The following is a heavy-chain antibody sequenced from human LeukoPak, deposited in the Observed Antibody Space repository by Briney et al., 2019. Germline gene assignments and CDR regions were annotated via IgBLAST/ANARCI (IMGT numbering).Heavy chain of an antibody. CDR1: GYTFNYYA. D-gene: IGHD3-22*01. Sequence: SVKVSCKASGYTFNYYAINWVRQAPGQGLEWMGGIIPIFGTANYAQKFQGRVTITADKSTSTAYMELSSLRSEDTAVYYCARVMPYYYDSNGKPFGYWGQGTLVTVSS. CDR2: IIPIFGTA. V-gene: IGHV1-69*06. J-gene: IGHJ4*02. CDR3: ARVMPYYYDSNGKPFGY.